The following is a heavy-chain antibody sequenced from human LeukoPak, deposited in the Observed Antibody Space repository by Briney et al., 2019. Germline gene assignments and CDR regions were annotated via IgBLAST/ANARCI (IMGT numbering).Heavy chain of an antibody. V-gene: IGHV3-11*01. CDR2: ISESGAGK. D-gene: IGHD1-1*01. J-gene: IGHJ4*02. CDR1: GFSLSDYY. CDR3: ARRPYTNHFFDY. Sequence: GGSLRLSCAASGFSLSDYYMSWIRQAPGKGLEWVADISESGAGKFYADSVKGRFTISRDNVKESLYLQMSTLRAEDTAVYYCARRPYTNHFFDYWGQGTLVTVSS.